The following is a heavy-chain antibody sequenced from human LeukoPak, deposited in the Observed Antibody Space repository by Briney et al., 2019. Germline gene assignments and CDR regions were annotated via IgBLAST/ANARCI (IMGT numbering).Heavy chain of an antibody. CDR2: IHPGTGDT. V-gene: IGHV1-2*02. D-gene: IGHD3-10*01. CDR1: GYSFRDHH. Sequence: ASVKVSCKALGYSFRDHHVIWVRQAPGQGLEWMGWIHPGTGDTKFGQNFQGRLTMTWDTSITTAYMDLIELTSDDKAVYYCSSHYGPGPVWGQGTLVTASS. CDR3: SSHYGPGPV. J-gene: IGHJ4*02.